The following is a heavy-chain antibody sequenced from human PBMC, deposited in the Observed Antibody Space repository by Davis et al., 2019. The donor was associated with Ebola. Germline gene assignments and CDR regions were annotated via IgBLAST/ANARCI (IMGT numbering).Heavy chain of an antibody. D-gene: IGHD5-12*01. CDR2: IIPIFGTA. J-gene: IGHJ4*02. V-gene: IGHV1-69*13. CDR1: GGTFSSYA. Sequence: AASVKVSCKASGGTFSSYAISWVRQAPGQGLEWMGGIIPIFGTANYAQKFQGRVTITADESTSTAYMELSSLRSEDTAVYYCARGGGYSGYDKLDYWGQGTLVIVSS. CDR3: ARGGGYSGYDKLDY.